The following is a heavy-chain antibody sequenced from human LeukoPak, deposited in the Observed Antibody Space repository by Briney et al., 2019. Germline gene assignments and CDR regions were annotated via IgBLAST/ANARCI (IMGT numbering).Heavy chain of an antibody. CDR1: GYSISSGYY. V-gene: IGHV4-38-2*02. CDR3: ARVLKGRAPFDY. J-gene: IGHJ4*02. CDR2: IYHSGST. Sequence: SSETLSLTCTVSGYSISSGYYWGWIRQPPGKGLEWIGSIYHSGSTYYNPSLKSRVTIPVDTSKNQFSLKLSSVTAADTAVYYCARVLKGRAPFDYWGQGTLVTVSS.